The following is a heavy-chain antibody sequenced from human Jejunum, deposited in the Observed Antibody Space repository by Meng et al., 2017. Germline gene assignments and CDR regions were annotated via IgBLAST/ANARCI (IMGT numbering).Heavy chain of an antibody. CDR1: GFIFSNYV. Sequence: VQVVESGGGLVQPGGSLRLSCEAFGFIFSNYVMSWVRQAPGKGLEWASGVSGSGGTTHYADSVKGRFTISRDNSKNTLYLQMDNVRAEDTAVYYCAPLIAASTVRYINSWGQGTLVTVSS. D-gene: IGHD4-17*01. CDR3: APLIAASTVRYINS. CDR2: VSGSGGTT. V-gene: IGHV3-23*04. J-gene: IGHJ4*02.